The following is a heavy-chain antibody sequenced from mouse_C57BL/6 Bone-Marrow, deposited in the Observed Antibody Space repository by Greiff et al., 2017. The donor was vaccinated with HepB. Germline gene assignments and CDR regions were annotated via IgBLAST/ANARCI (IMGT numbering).Heavy chain of an antibody. Sequence: VKLQQSGAELARPGASVKLSCKASGYTFTSYGISWVKQRTGQGLEWIGEIYPRSGNTYYNEKFKGKATLTADKSSSTAYMELRSLTSEDSAVYFCARPDYYGSSWYFDYWGQGTTLTVSS. D-gene: IGHD1-1*01. CDR3: ARPDYYGSSWYFDY. V-gene: IGHV1-81*01. CDR2: IYPRSGNT. J-gene: IGHJ2*01. CDR1: GYTFTSYG.